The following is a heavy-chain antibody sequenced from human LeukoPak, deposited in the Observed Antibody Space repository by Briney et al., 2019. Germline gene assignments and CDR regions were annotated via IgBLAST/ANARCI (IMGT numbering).Heavy chain of an antibody. J-gene: IGHJ3*02. Sequence: SETLSLTCAVYGGSFSGYYWSWIRQPPGKGLEWIGEINHSGSTNYNPSLKSRVTVSIDTSKNQFSLKLSSVTAADTAVYYCARTGYCSSTSCYIFRRGNAFDIWGQGTMVTVSS. D-gene: IGHD2-2*02. CDR2: INHSGST. CDR1: GGSFSGYY. V-gene: IGHV4-34*01. CDR3: ARTGYCSSTSCYIFRRGNAFDI.